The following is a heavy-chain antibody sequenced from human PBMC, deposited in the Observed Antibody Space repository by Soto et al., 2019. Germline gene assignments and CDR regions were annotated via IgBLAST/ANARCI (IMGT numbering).Heavy chain of an antibody. CDR2: IWYDGSNK. D-gene: IGHD2-15*01. CDR1: GFTFSSYG. J-gene: IGHJ1*01. CDR3: ARARTMVAATTAEYFQH. V-gene: IGHV3-33*01. Sequence: GGSLRLSCAASGFTFSSYGMHWVRQAPGKGLEWVAVIWYDGSNKYYADSVKGRFTISRDNSKNTLYLQMNSLRAEDTAVYYCARARTMVAATTAEYFQHWGQGTLVTVSS.